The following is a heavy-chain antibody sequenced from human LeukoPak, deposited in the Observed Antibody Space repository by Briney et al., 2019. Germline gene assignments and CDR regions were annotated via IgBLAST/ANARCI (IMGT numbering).Heavy chain of an antibody. CDR3: ARDGDYFGSGSYLYY. V-gene: IGHV4-59*01. CDR2: IYSSGST. D-gene: IGHD3-10*01. CDR1: GGSISSYY. J-gene: IGHJ4*02. Sequence: SETLSLTCTVSGGSISSYYWSWIRQPPGKGLEWIGYIYSSGSTSYNPSLKSRVTISVDTSKNHFSLKLISVTAADTAVYYCARDGDYFGSGSYLYYWGQGTLVTVSS.